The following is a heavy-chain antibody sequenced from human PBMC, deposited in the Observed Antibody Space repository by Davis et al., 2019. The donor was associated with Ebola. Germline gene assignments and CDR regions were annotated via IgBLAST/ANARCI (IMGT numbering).Heavy chain of an antibody. Sequence: GESLKISCAASGFTFSSYSMNWVRQASGKGLEWVGRIRSKANSYATAYAASVKGRFTISRDDSKNTAYLQMNSLKTEDTAVYYCSIAAAGHGGDYWGQGTLVTVSS. D-gene: IGHD6-13*01. V-gene: IGHV3-73*01. CDR1: GFTFSSYS. CDR3: SIAAAGHGGDY. J-gene: IGHJ4*02. CDR2: IRSKANSYAT.